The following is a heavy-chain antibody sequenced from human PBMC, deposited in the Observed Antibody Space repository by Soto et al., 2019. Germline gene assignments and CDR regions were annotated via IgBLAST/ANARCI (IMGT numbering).Heavy chain of an antibody. CDR1: GGSFSGYY. J-gene: IGHJ6*02. V-gene: IGHV4-34*01. D-gene: IGHD3-10*01. Sequence: PSETLSLTCAVYGGSFSGYYWSWIRQPPGKGLEWIGEINHSGSTNYNPSLKSRVTISVDTSKNQFSLKLSSVTAADTAVYYCASPRYWGLWLGEGDTKSGGMDVWGQGTTVTVSS. CDR3: ASPRYWGLWLGEGDTKSGGMDV. CDR2: INHSGST.